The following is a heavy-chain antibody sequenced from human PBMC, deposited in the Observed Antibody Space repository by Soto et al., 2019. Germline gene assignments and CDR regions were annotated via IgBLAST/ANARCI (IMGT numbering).Heavy chain of an antibody. D-gene: IGHD4-17*01. V-gene: IGHV1-69*08. CDR1: GGTFSSYT. J-gene: IGHJ4*02. CDR3: AREYHDYGDYRGFDY. Sequence: QVQLVQSGAEVKKPGSSVKVSCKASGGTFSSYTISWVRQAPGQGLEWMGRIIPILGIANYAQKFQGRVTITADKSTSTAYRELSSLRSEDTAVYYSAREYHDYGDYRGFDYWGQGTLVTVSS. CDR2: IIPILGIA.